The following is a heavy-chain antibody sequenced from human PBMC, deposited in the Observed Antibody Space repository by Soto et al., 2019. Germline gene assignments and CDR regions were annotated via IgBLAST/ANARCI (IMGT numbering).Heavy chain of an antibody. V-gene: IGHV1-69*01. CDR2: VISVFNTS. D-gene: IGHD4-17*01. CDR1: GGAFGRYS. J-gene: IGHJ4*02. CDR3: ARGDEMTAVTIFEY. Sequence: QVQLEQSGPEVKRPGTSVKVSCKASGGAFGRYSVSWVRQAPGQGLAWIGGVISVFNTSNYSLKFQGRVAISADESTSTVFMELRSLRSEDTALYYCARGDEMTAVTIFEYWGQGTLVTVSS.